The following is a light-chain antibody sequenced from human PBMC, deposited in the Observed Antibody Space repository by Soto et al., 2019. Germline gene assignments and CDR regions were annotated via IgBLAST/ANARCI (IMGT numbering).Light chain of an antibody. CDR1: SGHSSYI. CDR3: ETWDSNTWV. CDR2: LEGSGSY. J-gene: IGLJ3*02. V-gene: IGLV4-60*02. Sequence: QSVLTQSSSASACLGSSVKLTCTLSSGHSSYIIAWHQQQPGKAPRYLMKLEGSGSYNKGSGVPDRFSGSSSGADRYLTISNLQFDDEADYYCETWDSNTWVFGGGTKVTVL.